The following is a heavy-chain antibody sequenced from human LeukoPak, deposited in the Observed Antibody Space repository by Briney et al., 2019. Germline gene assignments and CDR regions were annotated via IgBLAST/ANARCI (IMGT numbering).Heavy chain of an antibody. D-gene: IGHD5-18*01. CDR3: ARDLDSYGPPRY. CDR1: GDTFTSYG. V-gene: IGHV1-18*01. Sequence: ASVKVSCKASGDTFTSYGISWVRKPPGQGLEWMGWISAYNGNTNYAQKSQGRVTMTKDPSTSTAYMELRSLRSDDTAVYYCARDLDSYGPPRYWGRGTLVTVSS. J-gene: IGHJ4*02. CDR2: ISAYNGNT.